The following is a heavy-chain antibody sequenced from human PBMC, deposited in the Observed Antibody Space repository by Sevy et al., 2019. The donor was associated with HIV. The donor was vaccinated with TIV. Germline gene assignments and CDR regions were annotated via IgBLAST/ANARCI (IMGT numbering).Heavy chain of an antibody. Sequence: GGSLRLSCAASGFTFSNYWMTWVRQAPGKGLEWVANIKRDGSEKYYVASVKGRFTISRDNAKNSLYMQMNSLRAEDTAVYYCAKDCNSASCLWGLDVWGQGTTVTVSS. CDR3: AKDCNSASCLWGLDV. V-gene: IGHV3-7*03. CDR2: IKRDGSEK. D-gene: IGHD2-2*01. J-gene: IGHJ6*02. CDR1: GFTFSNYW.